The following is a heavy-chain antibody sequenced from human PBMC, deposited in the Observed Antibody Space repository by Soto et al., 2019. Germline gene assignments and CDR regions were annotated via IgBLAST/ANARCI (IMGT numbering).Heavy chain of an antibody. D-gene: IGHD2-2*01. CDR2: IKPDGSEK. CDR3: ARYAHGTLPLNINFDF. J-gene: IGHJ4*02. Sequence: EVHLVESGGGLVQPGGSLRLSCAASEFTFSAYWMSWVRQAPGKGLEWVANIKPDGSEKFYLDSVKGRFTISRDNAENSLYLQMNSLRAEDTAMYFCARYAHGTLPLNINFDFWGQGTLVTVSS. CDR1: EFTFSAYW. V-gene: IGHV3-7*03.